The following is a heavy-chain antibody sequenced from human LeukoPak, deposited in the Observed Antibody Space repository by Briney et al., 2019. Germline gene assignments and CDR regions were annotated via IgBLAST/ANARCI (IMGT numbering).Heavy chain of an antibody. D-gene: IGHD2-15*01. CDR2: ISGSGDNT. CDR1: GLSFRSYG. CDR3: ARSQTDT. Sequence: GGSLRLSCEASGLSFRSYGMSWVRQAPGKGLEWVSGISGSGDNTCYTDSVKGRFTISRDNAKNSPYLQMNSLRAEDTAVYYCARSQTDTWGQGTLVTVSS. J-gene: IGHJ5*02. V-gene: IGHV3-23*01.